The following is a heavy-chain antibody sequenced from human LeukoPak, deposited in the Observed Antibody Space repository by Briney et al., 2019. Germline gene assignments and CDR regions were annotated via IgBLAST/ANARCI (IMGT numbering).Heavy chain of an antibody. CDR1: GYTFTSYY. Sequence: ASVKVSCKASGYTFTSYYMDWVRQAPGQGLEWMRLINPSGGSTRYAQKLQGRVTMTRDTSTSTVYMELSSLRAEDTAVYYCASEPISGSGDHYGMDVWGQGSTVSVSS. CDR2: INPSGGST. D-gene: IGHD3-10*01. CDR3: ASEPISGSGDHYGMDV. V-gene: IGHV1-46*01. J-gene: IGHJ6*02.